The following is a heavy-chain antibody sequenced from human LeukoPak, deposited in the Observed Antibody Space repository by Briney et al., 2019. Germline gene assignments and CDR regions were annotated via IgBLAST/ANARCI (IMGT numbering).Heavy chain of an antibody. Sequence: EPSETLSLTCAVHGGSFSNYYWSWIRQPPGKGLECIGEINYSGSTNYNPSLKSRVTISVDTSKNQFSLNLSSVTAADTAVYYCASSYDSSGYLDAFDIWGQGTMVTVSS. CDR2: INYSGST. CDR1: GGSFSNYY. J-gene: IGHJ3*02. CDR3: ASSYDSSGYLDAFDI. V-gene: IGHV4-34*01. D-gene: IGHD3-22*01.